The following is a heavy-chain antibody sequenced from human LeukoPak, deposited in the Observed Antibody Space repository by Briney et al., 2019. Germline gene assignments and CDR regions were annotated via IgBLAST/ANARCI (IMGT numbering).Heavy chain of an antibody. D-gene: IGHD3-3*01. J-gene: IGHJ5*02. CDR2: ISSSSSYI. CDR3: ARASLAAGYYDFWSGYWEVNWFGP. V-gene: IGHV3-21*01. CDR1: GFTFSSYS. Sequence: GGSLRLSCAASGFTFSSYSMNWVHQAPGKGLEWVSSISSSSSYIYYADSVMGRFTISRDNAKNSLYLQMNSLRAEDTAVYYCARASLAAGYYDFWSGYWEVNWFGPWGQGTLVTVSS.